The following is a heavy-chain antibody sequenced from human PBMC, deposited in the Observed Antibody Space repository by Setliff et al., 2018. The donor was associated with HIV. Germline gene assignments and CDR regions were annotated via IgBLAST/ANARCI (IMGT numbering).Heavy chain of an antibody. V-gene: IGHV4-34*01. CDR2: IYHSGAT. CDR3: ARTRALNASNWNPFDY. CDR1: GGSFSGHY. J-gene: IGHJ4*02. Sequence: PSETLSLTCAVYGGSFSGHYWSWIRQPPGRGLQWIGEIYHSGATTYNPSLKSRATISVDRSKNQFSLKLTSLTTSDVGLYYCARTRALNASNWNPFDYWGQGTLVTVSS. D-gene: IGHD1-20*01.